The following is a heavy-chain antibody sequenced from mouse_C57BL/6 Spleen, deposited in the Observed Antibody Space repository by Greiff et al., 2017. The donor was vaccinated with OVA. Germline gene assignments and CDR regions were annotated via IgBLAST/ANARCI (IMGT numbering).Heavy chain of an antibody. Sequence: EVQLVESGGGLVKPGGSLKLSCAASGFTFSDYGMHWVRQAPEKGLEWVAYISSGSSTIYYADTVKGRFTISRDNAKHTLFLQMTSVRSKYTAMYYCARGTLFDYWGKGTTLTVSS. CDR2: ISSGSSTI. V-gene: IGHV5-17*01. CDR3: ARGTLFDY. D-gene: IGHD3-3*01. J-gene: IGHJ2*01. CDR1: GFTFSDYG.